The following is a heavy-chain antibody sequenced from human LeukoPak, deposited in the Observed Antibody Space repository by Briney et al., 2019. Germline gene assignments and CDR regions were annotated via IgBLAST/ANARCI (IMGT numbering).Heavy chain of an antibody. D-gene: IGHD5-18*01. Sequence: PGGSLRLSCAASGFTFSDYTMNWVRQAPGKGLEWVASISYDGVDKYYADSLKGRFTMSRDNSKNSVYLQMDSLRVEDTAMYYCAKDVDTVMDWANDAFDVWGQGTMVIVSS. V-gene: IGHV3-30-3*01. CDR3: AKDVDTVMDWANDAFDV. CDR2: ISYDGVDK. CDR1: GFTFSDYT. J-gene: IGHJ3*01.